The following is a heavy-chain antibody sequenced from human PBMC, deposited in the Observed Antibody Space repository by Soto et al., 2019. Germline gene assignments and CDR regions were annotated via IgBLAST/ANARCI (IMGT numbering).Heavy chain of an antibody. CDR2: FSAYNCKT. Sequence: SWKAPGFGLTCKYLWWLHQAPGKGPEWMGWFSAYNCKTNYAQKLQGRVTMTTDTSTSTAYMELRSLRSDDTAVYYCARDGSLDDYSWGSYRTNFDYWGQGTLVTVFS. V-gene: IGHV1-18*01. J-gene: IGHJ4*02. CDR3: ARDGSLDDYSWGSYRTNFDY. D-gene: IGHD3-16*02. CDR1: GFGLTCKY.